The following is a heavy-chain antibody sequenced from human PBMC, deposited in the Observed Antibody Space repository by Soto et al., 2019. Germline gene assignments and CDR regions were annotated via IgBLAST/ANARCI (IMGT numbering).Heavy chain of an antibody. CDR2: ISPVFGTA. V-gene: IGHV1-69*19. CDR3: TRAGRADSSCHRYFF. J-gene: IGHJ4*02. CDR1: GVTFRSYA. Sequence: QVQLVQSGAEVKKPGSSVQVSCKSSGVTFRSYAINWVRQAPGHGLEWMGGISPVFGTADYAQSFQGRVTITADESTSTVFMELVSLRSEDTAVYYCTRAGRADSSCHRYFFWGQGTVVTVS. D-gene: IGHD2-15*01.